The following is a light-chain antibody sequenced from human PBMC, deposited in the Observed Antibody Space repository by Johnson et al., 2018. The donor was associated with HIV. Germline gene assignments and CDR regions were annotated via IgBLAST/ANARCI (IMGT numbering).Light chain of an antibody. V-gene: IGLV1-51*02. CDR1: TSNIGNNY. CDR2: EKN. CDR3: GTWDSSLGAHYV. J-gene: IGLJ1*01. Sequence: QSVLTQPPSVSAAPGQKVTISCSGSTSNIGNNYVSWYQQLPGTAPKLLIYEKNKRPSGIPDRFSASKSGTSATVDITGLQPGDEADYYCGTWDSSLGAHYVFGTGTKVTVL.